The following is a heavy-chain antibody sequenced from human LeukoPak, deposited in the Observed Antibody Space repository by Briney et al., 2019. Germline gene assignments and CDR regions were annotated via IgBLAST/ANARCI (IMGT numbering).Heavy chain of an antibody. J-gene: IGHJ4*02. CDR2: GYYSGST. D-gene: IGHD1-26*01. V-gene: IGHV4-39*06. CDR3: ASSNWELVPIDFDY. CDR1: GGSISSSSYY. Sequence: SGTLSLTCTVSGGSISSSSYYWGWIRQAPGKGLEWVGSGYYSGSTYYNPALKSRVTITVNTSKTQLPLKLSSVTAAEAAEYYSASSNWELVPIDFDYWGQGTLVTVSS.